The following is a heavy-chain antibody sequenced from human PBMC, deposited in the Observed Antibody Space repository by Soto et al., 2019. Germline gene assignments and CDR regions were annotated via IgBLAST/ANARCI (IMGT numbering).Heavy chain of an antibody. CDR2: IYPGDSDT. D-gene: IGHD1-7*01. CDR3: ARAPTGTSGPHHFDY. J-gene: IGHJ4*02. Sequence: PGESLKISCEGSGYKFTDNWIGWVRQTPGEGLEWMGIIYPGDSDTRYSPSFRGQVTISTDNSLRTAYLRWNSLRASDSAMYYCARAPTGTSGPHHFDYWGQGTPVTVSS. V-gene: IGHV5-51*03. CDR1: GYKFTDNW.